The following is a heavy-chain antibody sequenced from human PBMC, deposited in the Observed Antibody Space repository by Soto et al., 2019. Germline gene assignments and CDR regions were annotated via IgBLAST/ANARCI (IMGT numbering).Heavy chain of an antibody. V-gene: IGHV3-48*03. Sequence: EVQLVESGGGLVQPGGSLRLSCAASGFTFSSYEMNWVRQAPGKGLEWVSYISSSGSTIYYADSVKGRFTISRDNAKNSLYLQMNSLRAEDTAVYYCARDRVGYYYDSSGYCPDAFDIWGQGTMVTVSS. D-gene: IGHD3-22*01. CDR2: ISSSGSTI. CDR1: GFTFSSYE. J-gene: IGHJ3*02. CDR3: ARDRVGYYYDSSGYCPDAFDI.